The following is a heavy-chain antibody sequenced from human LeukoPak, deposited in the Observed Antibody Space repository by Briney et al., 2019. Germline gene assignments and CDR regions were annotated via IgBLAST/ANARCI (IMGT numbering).Heavy chain of an antibody. CDR2: VYRGGDT. D-gene: IGHD4-17*01. CDR3: ARDGGFDYGDYLAY. J-gene: IGHJ4*02. V-gene: IGHV3-53*01. CDR1: GFTVSSNY. Sequence: GGSLRLSCAASGFTVSSNYMSWVRQPPGTGLEWVSVVYRGGDTYYADSVKGRFTISRDNSKNILYLQMNSLRAEDTAVYYCARDGGFDYGDYLAYWGLGTLVTVSS.